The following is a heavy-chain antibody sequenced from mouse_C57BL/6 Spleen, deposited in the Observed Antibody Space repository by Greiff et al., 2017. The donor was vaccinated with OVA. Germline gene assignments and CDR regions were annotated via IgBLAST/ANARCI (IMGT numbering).Heavy chain of an antibody. D-gene: IGHD2-3*01. V-gene: IGHV14-3*01. J-gene: IGHJ4*01. CDR2: IDPANGNT. Sequence: EVQLVESVAELVRPGASVKLSCTASGFNIKNTYMHWVKQRPEQGLEWIGRIDPANGNTKYAPKFQGKATITADTSSNTAYLQLSSLTSEDTAIYYCARFSIYDGSLYAMDYWGQGTSGTVSS. CDR3: ARFSIYDGSLYAMDY. CDR1: GFNIKNTY.